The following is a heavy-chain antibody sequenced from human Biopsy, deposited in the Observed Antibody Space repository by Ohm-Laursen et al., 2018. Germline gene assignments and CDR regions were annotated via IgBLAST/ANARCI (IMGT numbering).Heavy chain of an antibody. V-gene: IGHV3-7*01. CDR1: GFIFSTYG. D-gene: IGHD5-18*01. J-gene: IGHJ2*01. Sequence: GSLRLSCAASGFIFSTYGMHWVRQAPGKGLEWVADIYRDGYERYYVDSVKGRFTISRDNAKRSLYLQMDSLRGADTAVYFCARAIGSSYGYLKGFDLWGRGTLVTVSS. CDR3: ARAIGSSYGYLKGFDL. CDR2: IYRDGYER.